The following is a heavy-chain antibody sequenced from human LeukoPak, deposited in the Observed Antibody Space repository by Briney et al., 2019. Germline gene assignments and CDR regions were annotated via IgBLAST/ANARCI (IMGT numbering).Heavy chain of an antibody. J-gene: IGHJ4*02. D-gene: IGHD1-26*01. CDR3: AREGIVDTRSLDF. Sequence: PGGSLRLSCAASGFRFNTYAMTWVRQTPGKGLEWVSVISAGGRDAPTSYADSVKGRFTVSRDNSKNSLYLQMNRLRVEDTAVYFCAREGIVDTRSLDFWGQGTLVTVSS. V-gene: IGHV3-23*01. CDR1: GFRFNTYA. CDR2: ISAGGRDAPT.